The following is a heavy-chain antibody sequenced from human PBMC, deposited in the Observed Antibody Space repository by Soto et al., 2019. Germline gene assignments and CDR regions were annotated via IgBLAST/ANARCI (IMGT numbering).Heavy chain of an antibody. CDR2: IYYSGST. D-gene: IGHD1-1*01. Sequence: SETLSLTCTVSGGSVSSGSYYWSWIRQPPGKGLEWIGYIYYSGSTNYNPSLKSRVTISVDTSKNQFSLKLSSVTAADTAVYYCARVDWNDVDFDYWGQGTLVTVSS. CDR1: GGSVSSGSYY. CDR3: ARVDWNDVDFDY. J-gene: IGHJ4*02. V-gene: IGHV4-61*01.